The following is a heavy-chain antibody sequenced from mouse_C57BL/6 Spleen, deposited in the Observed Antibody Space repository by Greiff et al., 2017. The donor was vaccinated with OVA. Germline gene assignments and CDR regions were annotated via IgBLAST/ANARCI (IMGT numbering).Heavy chain of an antibody. CDR3: GGKRDLETYDMDD. Sequence: QVQLQQSGPELVKPGASVKISCKASGYAFSSSWMNWVKQRPGKGLEWIGRIYPGDGDTNYNGKFKGKATLTADKSSRPAYMQLSSLTSEASADYFRGGKRDLETYDMDDWGPGTSVTVSS. CDR2: IYPGDGDT. V-gene: IGHV1-82*01. CDR1: GYAFSSSW. J-gene: IGHJ4*01.